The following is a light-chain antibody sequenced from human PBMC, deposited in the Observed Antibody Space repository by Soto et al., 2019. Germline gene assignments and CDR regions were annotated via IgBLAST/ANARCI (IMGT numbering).Light chain of an antibody. CDR1: RSVNSY. CDR3: QQRSTWPPS. Sequence: EIVLTQSPATLSLSPGERATLSCRASRSVNSYLAWYQQKPGQAPGLLIYDASNRATGIPARFSGSGSGTDFTLTISSLEPEDLAVYYCQQRSTWPPSFGGGTKVEIK. J-gene: IGKJ4*01. CDR2: DAS. V-gene: IGKV3-11*01.